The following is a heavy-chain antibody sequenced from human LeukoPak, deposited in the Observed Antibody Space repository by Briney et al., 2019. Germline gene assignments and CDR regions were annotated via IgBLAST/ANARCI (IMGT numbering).Heavy chain of an antibody. J-gene: IGHJ4*02. CDR2: VSYKGIT. CDR1: GGSISSSTYY. Sequence: SETLSLTCTVSGGSISSSTYYWGWVRRPPGKGLEWIGCVSYKGITYYNYNPSPKSPVTISVDTPKNQFSLKLSSVTAADTAVYYCARRTGGSADDYWGQGSLVTVSS. D-gene: IGHD2-15*01. CDR3: ARRTGGSADDY. V-gene: IGHV4-39*01.